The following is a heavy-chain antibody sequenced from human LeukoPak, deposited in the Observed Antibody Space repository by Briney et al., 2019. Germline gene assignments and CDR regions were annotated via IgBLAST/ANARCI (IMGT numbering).Heavy chain of an antibody. V-gene: IGHV3-74*01. CDR1: GNYW. J-gene: IGHJ4*02. Sequence: AGGSLRLSCAASGNYWMHWVRQAPGKGLVWVSHINSDGSWTSYADSVKGRFTISKDNAKNTLYLQMNSLRAEDTAVYYCAKGPAPRLGEFSYHALVDYWGQGTLVTVSS. D-gene: IGHD3-16*02. CDR3: AKGPAPRLGEFSYHALVDY. CDR2: INSDGSWT.